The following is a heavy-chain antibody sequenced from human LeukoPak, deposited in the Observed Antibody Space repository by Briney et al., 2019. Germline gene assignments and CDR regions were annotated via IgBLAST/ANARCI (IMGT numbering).Heavy chain of an antibody. J-gene: IGHJ4*02. V-gene: IGHV1-2*02. Sequence: ASVKVSCKASGYTFTGYYMHWVRQAPGQGLEWMGWINPNSGGTNYAQKFQGRVTMTRDTSISTAYMELSRLRSDDTAVYYCARDLNGIELGIDYWGQGTLATVSS. CDR1: GYTFTGYY. CDR3: ARDLNGIELGIDY. D-gene: IGHD6-13*01. CDR2: INPNSGGT.